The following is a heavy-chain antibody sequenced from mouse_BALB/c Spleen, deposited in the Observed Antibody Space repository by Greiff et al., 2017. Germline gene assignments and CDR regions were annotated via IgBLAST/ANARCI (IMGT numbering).Heavy chain of an antibody. CDR3: ARDNDWGAMDY. CDR2: ISDGGSYT. V-gene: IGHV5-4*02. J-gene: IGHJ4*01. Sequence: EVQLVESGGGLVKPGGSLKLSCAASGFTFSDYYMYWVRQTPEKRLEWVATISDGGSYTYYPDSVKGRFTISRDNAKNNLYLQMSSLKSEDTAMYYCARDNDWGAMDYWGQGTSVTVSS. CDR1: GFTFSDYY.